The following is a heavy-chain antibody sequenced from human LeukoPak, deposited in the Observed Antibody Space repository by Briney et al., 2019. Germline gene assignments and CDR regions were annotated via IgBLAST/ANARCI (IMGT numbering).Heavy chain of an antibody. D-gene: IGHD3-10*01. V-gene: IGHV3-7*03. CDR2: IRQDGREK. CDR1: GLTLDKYW. J-gene: IGHJ6*02. CDR3: ARGRFFYGWGMDV. Sequence: PGGSLRLSCVASGLTLDKYWMTWVRQAPGNGLEWVANIRQDGREKDLVDSVKGRFTISRDDATSSVYLQMSSVRVEDTAIYYCARGRFFYGWGMDVWGQGTTVTVS.